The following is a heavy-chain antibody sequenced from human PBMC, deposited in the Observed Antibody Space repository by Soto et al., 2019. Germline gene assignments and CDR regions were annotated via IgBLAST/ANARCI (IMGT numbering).Heavy chain of an antibody. J-gene: IGHJ3*02. CDR3: ANQYSSGWYVTAFDI. CDR1: GGSISSSSYY. D-gene: IGHD6-19*01. Sequence: QLQLQESGPGLVKPSETLSLTCTVSGGSISSSSYYWGWIRQPPGKGLEWIGSIYYSGSTYYNPSLKSRVTISVDTSKNQFSLKLSSVTAADTAVYYCANQYSSGWYVTAFDIWGQGTMVTVSS. CDR2: IYYSGST. V-gene: IGHV4-39*01.